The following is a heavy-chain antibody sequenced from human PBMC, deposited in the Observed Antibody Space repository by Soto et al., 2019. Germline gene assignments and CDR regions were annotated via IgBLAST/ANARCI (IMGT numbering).Heavy chain of an antibody. D-gene: IGHD1-26*01. Sequence: SDTLSLTCTVSNDSFTSYYWSWIRQSAGWRLEWIGLVQVTGNIHYNPSLRSRVTMSSDSSSNQFFLRLSSVTAADTAVYYCARDAKYSLSWYYYQGIDVWGPGTTVTVS. V-gene: IGHV4-4*07. CDR2: VQVTGNI. J-gene: IGHJ6*02. CDR1: NDSFTSYY. CDR3: ARDAKYSLSWYYYQGIDV.